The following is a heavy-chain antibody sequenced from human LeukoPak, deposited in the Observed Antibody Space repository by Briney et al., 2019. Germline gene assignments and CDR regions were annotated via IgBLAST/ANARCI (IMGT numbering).Heavy chain of an antibody. CDR1: GFTLNDYA. CDR2: ISGDGDST. CDR3: TKGVRSGTYYNCFDP. V-gene: IGHV3-43*02. J-gene: IGHJ5*02. Sequence: GGSLRLSCVVSGFTLNDYALHWVRQAPGKGLEWISLISGDGDSTYYADSAKGRFTISRDNSKNSLYLQMSSLRAEDTALYYCTKGVRSGTYYNCFDPWGQGTLVTVSS. D-gene: IGHD1-26*01.